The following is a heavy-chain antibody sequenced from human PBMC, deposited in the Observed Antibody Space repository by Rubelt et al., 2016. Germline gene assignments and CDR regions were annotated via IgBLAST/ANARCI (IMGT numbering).Heavy chain of an antibody. V-gene: IGHV4-59*01. CDR2: ISYSGST. D-gene: IGHD5-12*01. CDR3: ARAGLYRDPAFYDY. Sequence: QVQLQESGPGLVKPSETLSLSCTVSGGSISGYYWSWLRQPRGKGLDWIGYISYSGSTNYNPSLKSRVTIFVDTSKNQFPRILSSVTAADTASYYCARAGLYRDPAFYDYWGQGTLVTVSS. CDR1: GGSISGYY. J-gene: IGHJ4*02.